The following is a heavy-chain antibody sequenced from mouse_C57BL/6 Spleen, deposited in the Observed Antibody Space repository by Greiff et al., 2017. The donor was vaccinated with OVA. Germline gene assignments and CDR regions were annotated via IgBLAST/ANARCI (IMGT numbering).Heavy chain of an antibody. CDR2: IYPRSGNT. J-gene: IGHJ3*01. D-gene: IGHD2-4*01. CDR3: ARSIYYDYDPFAY. Sequence: VQLVESGAELARPGASVKLSCKASGYTFTSYGISWVKQRTGQGLEWIGEIYPRSGNTYYNEKFKGKATLTADKSSSTAYMELRSLTSEDSAVYFCARSIYYDYDPFAYWGQGTLVTVSA. V-gene: IGHV1-81*01. CDR1: GYTFTSYG.